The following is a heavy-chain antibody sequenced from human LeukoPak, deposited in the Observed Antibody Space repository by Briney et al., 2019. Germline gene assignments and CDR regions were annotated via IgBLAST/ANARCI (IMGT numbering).Heavy chain of an antibody. CDR2: IYHSGST. Sequence: PSETLSLTCAVSGYSISSGYYWGWIRQPPGKGLEWIGSIYHSGSTYYNPSLKSRVTISVDTSKNQFSLKLSSVTAADTAVYYCAPHYDRSGLYFDYWGQGTLVTVSS. D-gene: IGHD3-22*01. V-gene: IGHV4-38-2*01. CDR1: GYSISSGYY. J-gene: IGHJ4*02. CDR3: APHYDRSGLYFDY.